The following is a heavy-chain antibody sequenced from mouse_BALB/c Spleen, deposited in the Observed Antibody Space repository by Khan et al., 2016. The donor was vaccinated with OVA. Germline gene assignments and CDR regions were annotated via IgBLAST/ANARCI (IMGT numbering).Heavy chain of an antibody. V-gene: IGHV14-1*02. CDR1: GFNIKDYY. J-gene: IGHJ3*01. CDR2: IDPENGNT. CDR3: TRDGYSPWFVY. D-gene: IGHD2-3*01. Sequence: EVQLVESGAELVRPGALVKLSCKASGFNIKDYYIHWVKQRPEQGLEWIGWIDPENGNTIYDPKFQGKATITADTSSNTADLHLSSLTSEDTAVYYCTRDGYSPWFVYWGQGTLVTVSA.